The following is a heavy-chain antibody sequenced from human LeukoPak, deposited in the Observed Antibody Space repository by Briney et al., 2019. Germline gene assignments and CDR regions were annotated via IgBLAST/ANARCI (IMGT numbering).Heavy chain of an antibody. V-gene: IGHV3-21*01. D-gene: IGHD3-9*01. CDR1: GFTFSSYS. Sequence: GGSLRLSCAASGFTFSSYSMNWVRQAPGKGLEGVSSISSSSSNIYYADSVKGRFTISRDNAKNSLYLQMNSLRAEDTAVYYCARDRVLRYFDWPPDMDVWGKGTTVTVSS. CDR2: ISSSSSNI. CDR3: ARDRVLRYFDWPPDMDV. J-gene: IGHJ6*04.